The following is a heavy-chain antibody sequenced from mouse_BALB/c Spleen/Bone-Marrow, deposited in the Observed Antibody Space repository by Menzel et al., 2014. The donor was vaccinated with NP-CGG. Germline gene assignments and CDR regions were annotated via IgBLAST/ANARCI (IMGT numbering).Heavy chain of an antibody. CDR2: IYPGDGDT. J-gene: IGHJ2*01. CDR3: ARGGISVDY. CDR1: GYAFSVYW. V-gene: IGHV1-80*01. Sequence: VQVVESGAELVRPGSSVKISCKASGYAFSVYWMNWVKRRPGQGLEWIGQIYPGDGDTNYNGKFKGRATLTADKSSNTAYMQLSSLTSEDSAVYFCARGGISVDYWGQGTTLTVSS.